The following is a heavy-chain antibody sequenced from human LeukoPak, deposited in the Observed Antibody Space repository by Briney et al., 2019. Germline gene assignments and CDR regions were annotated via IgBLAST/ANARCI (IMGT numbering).Heavy chain of an antibody. V-gene: IGHV1-2*02. J-gene: IGHJ4*02. CDR3: ARDQNYFDTTAFYGIDC. D-gene: IGHD3-22*01. CDR1: GYSFIGYY. CDR2: INPNSGAT. Sequence: WASVNVSCKASGYSFIGYYIHWVRPAPGQGLEWMGWINPNSGATNYAQKFHGTVTMTRDTSTSTAYMELTRLRSDDTGVYYCARDQNYFDTTAFYGIDCWGQGTLVTVSS.